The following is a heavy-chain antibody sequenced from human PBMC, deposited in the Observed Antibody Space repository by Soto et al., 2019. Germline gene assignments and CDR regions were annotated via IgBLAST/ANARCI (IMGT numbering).Heavy chain of an antibody. D-gene: IGHD3-3*01. J-gene: IGHJ6*03. CDR1: GFTFSSYW. Sequence: GGSLRLSCAASGFTFSSYWMSWVRQAPGKGLEWVANIKQDGSEKYYVDSVKGRFTISRDNAKNSLYLQMNSLRAEDTAVYYCARDNNFFDYYYYYYMDVWGKGTTVTVSS. V-gene: IGHV3-7*01. CDR3: ARDNNFFDYYYYYYMDV. CDR2: IKQDGSEK.